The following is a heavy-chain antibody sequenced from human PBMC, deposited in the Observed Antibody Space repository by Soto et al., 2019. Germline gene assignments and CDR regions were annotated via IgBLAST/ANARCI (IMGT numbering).Heavy chain of an antibody. CDR2: ISYDGSNK. D-gene: IGHD3-10*01. CDR3: ARDPMARGVGYFDY. J-gene: IGHJ4*02. Sequence: QVQLVESGGGVVQPGRSLRLSCAASGFTFSSYAMHWVRQAPGKGLEWVAVISYDGSNKYYADSVKGRFTISRDNSKNTVYLQMNSLRAEDTAVYYCARDPMARGVGYFDYWGQGTLVTVSS. CDR1: GFTFSSYA. V-gene: IGHV3-30-3*01.